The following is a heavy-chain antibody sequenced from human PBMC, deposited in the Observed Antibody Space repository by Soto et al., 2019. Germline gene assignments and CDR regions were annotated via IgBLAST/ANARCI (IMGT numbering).Heavy chain of an antibody. Sequence: MQMVESGGGSVQPGGSLRLSCAAYGFPFSHYWMHWVRQTPGKGLVWVSRISPAGTITNYADSVEGRFTISRDNADSALFLQMNSLSAEDTAIYYCTSDTFGLRDTWGQGTLVTVSS. J-gene: IGHJ5*02. CDR2: ISPAGTIT. CDR3: TSDTFGLRDT. CDR1: GFPFSHYW. V-gene: IGHV3-74*01. D-gene: IGHD3-16*01.